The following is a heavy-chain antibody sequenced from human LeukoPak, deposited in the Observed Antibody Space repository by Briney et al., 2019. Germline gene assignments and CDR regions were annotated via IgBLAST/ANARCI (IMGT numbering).Heavy chain of an antibody. D-gene: IGHD6-13*01. CDR1: GFTFSSYW. J-gene: IGHJ6*04. CDR3: ARDRKQQLTLDV. Sequence: GGSLRLSCAASGFTFSSYWMHWVRQASGKGLVWVSRINSDGSSTSYADSVKGRFTISRDNAKNTLYLQMNSLRAEDTAVYYCARDRKQQLTLDVWGKGTTVTVSS. V-gene: IGHV3-74*01. CDR2: INSDGSST.